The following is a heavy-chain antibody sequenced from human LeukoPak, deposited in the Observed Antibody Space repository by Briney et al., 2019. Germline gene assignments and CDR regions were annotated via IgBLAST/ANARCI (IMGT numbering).Heavy chain of an antibody. V-gene: IGHV3-23*01. D-gene: IGHD3-10*01. CDR2: ISGSGGST. J-gene: IGHJ4*02. CDR3: ARLFAYGSGAEAFDY. CDR1: GFTFSSYA. Sequence: GGSLRLSCAASGFTFSSYAMSWVRQAPGKGLEWVSAISGSGGSTYYADSVKGRFTISRDSAKNSLYLQMDSLRAGDTALYYCARLFAYGSGAEAFDYWGQGTLVTVSS.